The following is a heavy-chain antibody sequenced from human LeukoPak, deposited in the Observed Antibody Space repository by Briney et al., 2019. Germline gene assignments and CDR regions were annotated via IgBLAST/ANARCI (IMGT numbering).Heavy chain of an antibody. CDR3: ARGELGQDFDY. Sequence: SETLSLTCTVSGGSISSYYWSWIRQPPGKGLEWIGYIYYSGSTNYNPSLKSRVTISVDTSKNQFSLKLSSVTAADTAVYYCARGELGQDFDYWGQGTLVTVSS. J-gene: IGHJ4*02. CDR2: IYYSGST. CDR1: GGSISSYY. V-gene: IGHV4-59*01. D-gene: IGHD1/OR15-1a*01.